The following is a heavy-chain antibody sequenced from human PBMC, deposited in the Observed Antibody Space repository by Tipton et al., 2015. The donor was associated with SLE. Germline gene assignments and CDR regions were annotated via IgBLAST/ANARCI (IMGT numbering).Heavy chain of an antibody. D-gene: IGHD4-17*01. V-gene: IGHV4-30-4*01. Sequence: TLSLTCTVSGDSISSGNYYWNWIRQPPGKGLEWIGYISYSGSTYNNPSLKSRVTISVDRSKNQFSLKLSSVTASDTAMYYCARHGDYGDYNGYWGQGTLVTVSS. CDR3: ARHGDYGDYNGY. J-gene: IGHJ4*02. CDR2: ISYSGST. CDR1: GDSISSGNYY.